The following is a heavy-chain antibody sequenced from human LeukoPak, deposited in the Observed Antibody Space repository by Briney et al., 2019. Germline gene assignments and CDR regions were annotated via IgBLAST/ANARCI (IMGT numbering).Heavy chain of an antibody. CDR2: INHSGST. J-gene: IGHJ4*02. Sequence: SETLSLTCAVYGVSFSGYYWSRIRQPPGKGLEWIGEINHSGSTNYNPSLKSRVTISVDTSKNQFSLKLSSVTAADTAVYYCARVHPKYYDILTGYHTTEGTTGHFDYWGQGTLVTVSS. D-gene: IGHD3-9*01. V-gene: IGHV4-34*01. CDR3: ARVHPKYYDILTGYHTTEGTTGHFDY. CDR1: GVSFSGYY.